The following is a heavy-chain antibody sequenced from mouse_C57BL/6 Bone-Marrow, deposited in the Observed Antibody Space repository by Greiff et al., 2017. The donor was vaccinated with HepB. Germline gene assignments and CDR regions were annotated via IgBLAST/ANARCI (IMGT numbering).Heavy chain of an antibody. J-gene: IGHJ2*01. V-gene: IGHV5-9*01. CDR3: ARHGAFDY. CDR2: ISGGGGNT. CDR1: GFTFSSYT. Sequence: EVQVVESGGGLVKPGGSLKLSCAASGFTFSSYTMSWVRQTPEKRLEWVATISGGGGNTYYPDSVKGRFTISRDNAKNTLYLQMSSLRSEDTALYYCARHGAFDYWGQGTTLTVSS.